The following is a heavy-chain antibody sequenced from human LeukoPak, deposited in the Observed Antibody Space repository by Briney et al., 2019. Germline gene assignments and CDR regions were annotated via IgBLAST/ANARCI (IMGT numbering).Heavy chain of an antibody. V-gene: IGHV4-30-4*08. CDR3: GRESSIVPFDI. J-gene: IGHJ3*02. CDR1: GGSISRGDFY. CDR2: VYYGGST. Sequence: SETLSLTCTVSGGSISRGDFYWSWIRQPPGKGLEWVGYVYYGGSTYYNPSLRSRVAISVDTSKAQFSLKLSSVTAADTAVYYCGRESSIVPFDIWGQGTIVTVAS. D-gene: IGHD2-15*01.